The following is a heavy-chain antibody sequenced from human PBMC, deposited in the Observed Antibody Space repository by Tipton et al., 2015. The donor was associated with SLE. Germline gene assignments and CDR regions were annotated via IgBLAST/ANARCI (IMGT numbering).Heavy chain of an antibody. CDR1: GGSINNYY. D-gene: IGHD1-26*01. V-gene: IGHV4-59*01. CDR3: ARDRLGGPFDY. J-gene: IGHJ4*02. CDR2: IDDSGTT. Sequence: LTCTVSGGSINNYYWSWIRQPPGKGLEWIGYIDDSGTTNFNPFLKSRVIMSEDTSKNQFSLRLSSVTAADTAVYYCARDRLGGPFDYWGQGSLVTVSS.